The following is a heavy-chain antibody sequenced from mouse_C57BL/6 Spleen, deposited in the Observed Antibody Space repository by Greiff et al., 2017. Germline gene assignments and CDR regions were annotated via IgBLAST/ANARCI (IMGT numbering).Heavy chain of an antibody. CDR2: ISGGGGNT. CDR1: GFTFSSYT. CDR3: ARKEDGNLDY. J-gene: IGHJ2*01. Sequence: EVHLVESGGGLVKPGGSLKLSCAASGFTFSSYTMSWVRQTPEKRLEWVATISGGGGNTYYPDSVKGRFTISRDNAKNTLYLQMSRLRSEDTALYYCARKEDGNLDYWGQGTTLTVSS. D-gene: IGHD2-1*01. V-gene: IGHV5-9*01.